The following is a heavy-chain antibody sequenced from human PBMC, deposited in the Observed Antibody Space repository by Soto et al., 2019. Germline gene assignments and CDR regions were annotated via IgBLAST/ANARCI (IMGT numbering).Heavy chain of an antibody. CDR1: GGSISSSSYY. J-gene: IGHJ4*02. V-gene: IGHV4-39*01. CDR3: ARYGDYFAYFDY. Sequence: SETLSLTCTVSGGSISSSSYYWGWIRQPPGKGLEWIGSIYYSGSTYYNPSLKSRVTISVDTSKNQFSLKLSSVTAADTAVYYCARYGDYFAYFDYWGQGTLVTVSS. D-gene: IGHD4-17*01. CDR2: IYYSGST.